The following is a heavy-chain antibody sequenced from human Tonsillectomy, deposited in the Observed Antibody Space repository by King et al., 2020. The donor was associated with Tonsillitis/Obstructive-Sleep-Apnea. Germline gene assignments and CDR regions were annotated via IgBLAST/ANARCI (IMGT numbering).Heavy chain of an antibody. CDR2: ILHYGSNR. CDR3: AKDLVGWHYYGSGAYNWFDS. V-gene: IGHV3-30*18. D-gene: IGHD3-10*01. Sequence: VQLVESGGGVVQPGRSLRLSCAASGFTFSSYGMHWVRQAPGKGLEGVAVILHYGSNRYYADSVKGRLPNSRDNSKNTLSLQMNSLRAEDTAVYFCAKDLVGWHYYGSGAYNWFDSWGQGTLVTVSS. CDR1: GFTFSSYG. J-gene: IGHJ5*01.